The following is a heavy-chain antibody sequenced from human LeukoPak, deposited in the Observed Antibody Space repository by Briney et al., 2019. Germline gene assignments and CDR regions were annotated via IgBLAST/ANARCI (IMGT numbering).Heavy chain of an antibody. V-gene: IGHV1-69*13. D-gene: IGHD1-26*01. CDR2: IIPIFGTA. Sequence: ASVKVSCKASGGTFSSYAIRWVRQAPRHGLEWMGGIIPIFGTANYAQKFQGRVTITADESTSTAYMELSSLRSEDTAVYYCAREGREEVNFDYWGQGTLVTVSS. CDR3: AREGREEVNFDY. CDR1: GGTFSSYA. J-gene: IGHJ4*02.